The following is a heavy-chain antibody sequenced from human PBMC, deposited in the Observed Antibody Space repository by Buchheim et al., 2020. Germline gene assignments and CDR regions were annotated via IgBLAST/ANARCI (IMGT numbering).Heavy chain of an antibody. CDR3: AKDLYGDGVASQFYYYYGMDV. D-gene: IGHD5-12*01. V-gene: IGHV3-30*18. CDR1: GFTFSSYG. J-gene: IGHJ6*02. Sequence: QVQLVESGGGVVQPGRSLRLSCAASGFTFSSYGMHWVRQAPGKGLEWVAVISYDGSNKYYADSVKGRFTISRDNSKNTLYLQMNSLRAEDTAVYYCAKDLYGDGVASQFYYYYGMDVWGQGTT. CDR2: ISYDGSNK.